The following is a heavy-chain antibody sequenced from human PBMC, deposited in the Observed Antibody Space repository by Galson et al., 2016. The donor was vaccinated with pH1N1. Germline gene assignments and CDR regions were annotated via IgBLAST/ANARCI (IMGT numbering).Heavy chain of an antibody. CDR1: GFTFSHCG. CDR3: VRGLRGYSFT. J-gene: IGHJ4*02. CDR2: IEHDGTEK. V-gene: IGHV3-33*05. Sequence: SLRLSCAASGFTFSHCGMFWVRQAAGRRLEWVAFIEHDGTEKYNVDSVKGRFTISRDNSKNTLYLQMNSLRADDTAVYYCVRGLRGYSFTWGQGTLATVPA. D-gene: IGHD5-18*01.